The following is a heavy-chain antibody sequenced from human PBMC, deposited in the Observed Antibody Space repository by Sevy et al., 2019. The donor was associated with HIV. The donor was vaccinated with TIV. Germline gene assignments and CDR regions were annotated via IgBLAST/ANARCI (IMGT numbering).Heavy chain of an antibody. D-gene: IGHD3-3*01. J-gene: IGHJ6*02. CDR3: VKDPDYNFWRGDYGMDV. CDR2: ISSDGVST. Sequence: GGSLRLSCSGSGFSCSNSAMNWVRQTPGKGLKYVSAISSDGVSTYYTDSVRGRFTSSRDNSKNTLYLQMSSLRVEDTAVYYCVKDPDYNFWRGDYGMDVWGQGTTVTVSS. CDR1: GFSCSNSA. V-gene: IGHV3-64D*06.